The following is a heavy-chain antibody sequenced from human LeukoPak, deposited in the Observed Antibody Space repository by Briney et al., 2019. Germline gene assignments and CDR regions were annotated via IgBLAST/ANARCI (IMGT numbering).Heavy chain of an antibody. D-gene: IGHD3-3*01. CDR1: GFTFSNYA. V-gene: IGHV3-23*01. CDR2: MTGTGGST. Sequence: SGGSLRLSCTASGFTFSNYAMSWVPQAPGKGLEWVSTMTGTGGSTYYADSVKGRLTISRDNSKNTLYLQMNSLRAEDTAVYYCAKGNKIFGVERIDYWGQGTLVSVSS. J-gene: IGHJ4*02. CDR3: AKGNKIFGVERIDY.